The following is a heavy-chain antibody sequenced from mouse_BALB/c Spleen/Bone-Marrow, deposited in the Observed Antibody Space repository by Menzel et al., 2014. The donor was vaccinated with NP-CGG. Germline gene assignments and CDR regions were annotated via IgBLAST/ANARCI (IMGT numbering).Heavy chain of an antibody. D-gene: IGHD1-1*01. J-gene: IGHJ2*01. CDR1: GFTFSSYG. CDR3: GRNYYGSSYYFDY. V-gene: IGHV5-6*02. Sequence: EVMLVESGGDLVKPGGSLKLSCVASGFTFSSYGMSWVRQTPDKRLEWAATISSGGSYTYYPDSVKGRFTISRDNAKNTLYLQMSSLKSEDTAMYYCGRNYYGSSYYFDYWGQGTTLTVSS. CDR2: ISSGGSYT.